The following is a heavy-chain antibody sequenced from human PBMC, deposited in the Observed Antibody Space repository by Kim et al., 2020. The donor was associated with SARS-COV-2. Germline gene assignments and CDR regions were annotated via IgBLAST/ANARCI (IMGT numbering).Heavy chain of an antibody. Sequence: GGSLRLSCAASGFTFSSYSMNWVRQAPGKGLEWVSSISSSSSYIYYADSVKGRFTISRDNAKNSLYLQMNSLRAEDTAVYYCARGRDDYGGNSDYFDYWGQGTLVTVSS. V-gene: IGHV3-21*01. CDR1: GFTFSSYS. D-gene: IGHD4-17*01. J-gene: IGHJ4*02. CDR3: ARGRDDYGGNSDYFDY. CDR2: ISSSSSYI.